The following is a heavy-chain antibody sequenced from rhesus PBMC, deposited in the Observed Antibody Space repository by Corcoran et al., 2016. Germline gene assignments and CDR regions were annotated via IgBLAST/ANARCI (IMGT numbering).Heavy chain of an antibody. CDR1: GFSLSTRGMG. D-gene: IGHD6-31*01. CDR2: IYWNDDK. CDR3: ARRGASSGWYYFDY. V-gene: IGHV2-1*01. Sequence: QVTLKESGPALVKPTQTLTLTCTFSGFSLSTRGMGVGWIRQPSRTTLEWLAHIYWNDDKYYSTSLKSRLTISKDTSKNQGGLTMTNMDPVDTATYYCARRGASSGWYYFDYWGQGVLVTVSS. J-gene: IGHJ4*01.